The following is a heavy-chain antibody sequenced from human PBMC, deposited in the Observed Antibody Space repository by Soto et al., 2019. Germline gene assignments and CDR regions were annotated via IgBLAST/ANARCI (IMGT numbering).Heavy chain of an antibody. J-gene: IGHJ6*02. CDR2: MSGSGSSI. D-gene: IGHD1-20*01. CDR1: HSAFKINA. Sequence: EAQLLESGGGLVQPGESLTLSCLASHSAFKINAMTWVRQAPGKGLEWVSSMSGSGSSIYYADSVKGRFTITRDKSKKTLYLQMNSLRAEDTAVYWCARDNWNGAYYGLDVWGQGTTVTVS. V-gene: IGHV3-23*01. CDR3: ARDNWNGAYYGLDV.